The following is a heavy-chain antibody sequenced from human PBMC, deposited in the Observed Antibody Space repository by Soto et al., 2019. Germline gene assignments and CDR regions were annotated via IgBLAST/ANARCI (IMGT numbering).Heavy chain of an antibody. D-gene: IGHD6-13*01. V-gene: IGHV3-23*01. CDR2: LSDSGGSI. CDR1: GFTFTRHA. J-gene: IGHJ4*02. Sequence: PGGSLRLSCTASGFTFTRHAMTGVRQAPGKGLEWVSGLSDSGGSIYYADSVKGRFTISRDNSMNMLYLQMNTLRAEDTAIYYCAKVSSSWYAGFFDLWGQGTLVTVSS. CDR3: AKVSSSWYAGFFDL.